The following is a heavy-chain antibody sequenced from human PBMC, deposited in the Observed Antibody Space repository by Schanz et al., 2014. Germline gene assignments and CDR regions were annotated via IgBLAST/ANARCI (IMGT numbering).Heavy chain of an antibody. J-gene: IGHJ6*02. Sequence: QEQLVQSGAEVRKPGASVKVSCKASGYTFSDSYVHWVRQAPGQGLEWMGWINPDSGDTNFAQKFQGWVTMTRDKSITTAYMEVSRLKSDDTAVYYCARALFGSGHGDVWGQGTTVTVSS. D-gene: IGHD3-10*01. CDR2: INPDSGDT. V-gene: IGHV1-2*04. CDR3: ARALFGSGHGDV. CDR1: GYTFSDSY.